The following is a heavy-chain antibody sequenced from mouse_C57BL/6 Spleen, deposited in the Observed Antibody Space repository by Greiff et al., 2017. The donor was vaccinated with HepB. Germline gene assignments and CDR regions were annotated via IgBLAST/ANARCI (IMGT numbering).Heavy chain of an antibody. D-gene: IGHD1-1*01. CDR3: ARREFTTVVQDAMDY. Sequence: QVQLQQPGTELVKPGASVKLSCTASGYTFTSYWMHWVKQRPGQGLEWIGNINPSNGGTNYNAKFKSKATLTVDKSSSTAYMQLSSLTSEDAAVYYCARREFTTVVQDAMDYWGQGTSVTVSS. CDR2: INPSNGGT. CDR1: GYTFTSYW. V-gene: IGHV1-53*01. J-gene: IGHJ4*01.